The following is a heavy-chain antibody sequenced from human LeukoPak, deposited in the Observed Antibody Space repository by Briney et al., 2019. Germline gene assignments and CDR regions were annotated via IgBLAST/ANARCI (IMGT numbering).Heavy chain of an antibody. Sequence: SETLSLTCTVSGGSISSYYWSWIRQPPGKGLKWIGNIYYSGYTTYSPSLRSRVTISVDTSKNQFSLKLSSVTAADTAVYYCARWGSGYSYGYYYYYYMDVWGKGTTVTVSS. D-gene: IGHD5-18*01. V-gene: IGHV4-59*01. CDR3: ARWGSGYSYGYYYYYYMDV. J-gene: IGHJ6*03. CDR1: GGSISSYY. CDR2: IYYSGYT.